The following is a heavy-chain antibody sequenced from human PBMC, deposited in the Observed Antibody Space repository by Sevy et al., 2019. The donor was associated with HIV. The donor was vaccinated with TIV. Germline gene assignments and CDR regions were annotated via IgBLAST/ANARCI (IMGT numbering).Heavy chain of an antibody. Sequence: SETLSLTCALYGGSFSGYHWSWIRQPPGKGLEWIGEINHTGSANYNPSLKSRVTIAVDTSKNQFSLKLNSVTAADTAVYYCARGGNAIFGVVIQTQYHYYAMDVWGQGTTVTVS. V-gene: IGHV4-34*01. J-gene: IGHJ6*02. D-gene: IGHD3-3*01. CDR3: ARGGNAIFGVVIQTQYHYYAMDV. CDR1: GGSFSGYH. CDR2: INHTGSA.